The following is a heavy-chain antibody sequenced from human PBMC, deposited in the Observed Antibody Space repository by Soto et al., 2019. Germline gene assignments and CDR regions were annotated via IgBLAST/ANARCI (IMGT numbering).Heavy chain of an antibody. CDR3: AKDGRYYDFWSSYYPQPLFDY. V-gene: IGHV3-9*01. Sequence: GGSLRLSCAASGFTFDDYAMHWVRQAPGKGLEWVSGISWNSGSIGYADSVKGRFTISRDNAKNSLYLQMNSLRAEDTALYYCAKDGRYYDFWSSYYPQPLFDYWGQGNLVTVSS. J-gene: IGHJ4*02. D-gene: IGHD3-3*01. CDR2: ISWNSGSI. CDR1: GFTFDDYA.